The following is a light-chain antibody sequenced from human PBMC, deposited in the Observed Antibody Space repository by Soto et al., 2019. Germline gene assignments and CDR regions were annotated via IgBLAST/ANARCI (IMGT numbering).Light chain of an antibody. J-gene: IGKJ2*01. CDR3: LQYNSLYT. CDR2: DAS. CDR1: LSISNW. Sequence: DIQMTQSPSTLSASVGDRVTITCRASLSISNWLAWYQQKPGKAPNLLIYDASSLESGVPSRFSGSGSGTEFTLTISSLQPDDFGTYYCLQYNSLYTFGQGTKLEIK. V-gene: IGKV1-5*01.